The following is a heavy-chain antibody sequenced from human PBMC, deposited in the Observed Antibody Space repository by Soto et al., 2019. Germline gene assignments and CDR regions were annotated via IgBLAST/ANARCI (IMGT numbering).Heavy chain of an antibody. CDR2: ISGSGGST. CDR3: AKDLIEEWGPAAIILVESTNYGMDV. V-gene: IGHV3-23*01. Sequence: PGGSLRLSCAASGFTFSSYAMSWVRQAPGKGLEWVSAISGSGGSTYYADSVKGRFTISRDNSKNTLYLQMNSLRAEDTAVYYCAKDLIEEWGPAAIILVESTNYGMDVWGQGTTVTVSS. D-gene: IGHD2-2*02. CDR1: GFTFSSYA. J-gene: IGHJ6*02.